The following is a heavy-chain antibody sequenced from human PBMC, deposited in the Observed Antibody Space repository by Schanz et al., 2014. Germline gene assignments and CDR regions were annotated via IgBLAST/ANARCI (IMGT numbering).Heavy chain of an antibody. J-gene: IGHJ6*01. CDR3: VKDPDKYNWNDVEGMDV. CDR2: ISYDGSLK. D-gene: IGHD1-1*01. Sequence: QEQLVESGGGAVQPGRSLRLSCAASGFTFSSYAVDWIRQAPGQGLEWVSFISYDGSLKSYLDSVKGRFTISRDNSKNTLYLQMKSLRVEDTAVYYCVKDPDKYNWNDVEGMDVWGPGTTVTVSS. CDR1: GFTFSSYA. V-gene: IGHV3-30-3*01.